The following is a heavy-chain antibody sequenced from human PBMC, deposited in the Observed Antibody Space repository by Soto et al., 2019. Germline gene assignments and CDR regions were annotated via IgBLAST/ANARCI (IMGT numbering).Heavy chain of an antibody. V-gene: IGHV3-11*01. D-gene: IGHD6-13*01. CDR2: LSSSGITI. Sequence: QVQVVESGGGLVKPGGSLRLSCAVSGFILSDYYMSWIRQAPRKGLERAPYLSSSGITIHYADSVKGRFTISRDNAKKSLYLQMNGLRVEDTAVYYCARAIASWPSGTPGFDYWGQGTPVAVSS. CDR3: ARAIASWPSGTPGFDY. CDR1: GFILSDYY. J-gene: IGHJ4*02.